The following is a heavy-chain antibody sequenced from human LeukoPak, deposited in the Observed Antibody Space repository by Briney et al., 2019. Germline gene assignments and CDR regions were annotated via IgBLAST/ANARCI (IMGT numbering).Heavy chain of an antibody. CDR3: AKPPPDSSSWLFDY. CDR1: GFTFVTYA. J-gene: IGHJ4*02. CDR2: ISGNGGST. D-gene: IGHD6-13*01. Sequence: GGSLRLSCAASGFTFVTYARSWVRQAPGKGLEWVSTISGNGGSTYYADSVKGRFTISRDTSKNTLYLQMNSLRTEDTAVYYCAKPPPDSSSWLFDYWGQGTLVTVSS. V-gene: IGHV3-23*01.